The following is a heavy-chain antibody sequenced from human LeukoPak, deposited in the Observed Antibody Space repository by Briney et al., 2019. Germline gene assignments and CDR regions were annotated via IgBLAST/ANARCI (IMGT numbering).Heavy chain of an antibody. D-gene: IGHD3-16*01. CDR2: LYWNDDK. CDR3: ARAGFARRGTFWY. CDR1: GFSLDSRGVG. J-gene: IGHJ4*02. Sequence: SGPTLFNPTPPLTLTSTFSGFSLDSRGVGVGWIRQPPVGALEWLTLLYWNDDKRYSPSLKSRLTINKDTSKYQVVLTMTNMDPVDTATYYCARAGFARRGTFWYWGQGTLLTVSS. V-gene: IGHV2-5*01.